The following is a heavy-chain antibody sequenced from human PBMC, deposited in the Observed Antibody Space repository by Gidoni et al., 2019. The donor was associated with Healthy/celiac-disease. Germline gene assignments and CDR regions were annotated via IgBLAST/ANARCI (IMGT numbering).Heavy chain of an antibody. Sequence: SYGMHWVRQAPGKGLVWVSRINSDGSSTSYADSVKGRFTISRDNAKNTLYLQMISRRAEDTAVYYCARTKEFLRQQPHLEVYYYYGMDVWGQGTTVTVSS. CDR2: INSDGSST. V-gene: IGHV3-74*01. D-gene: IGHD6-13*01. CDR1: SYG. J-gene: IGHJ6*02. CDR3: ARTKEFLRQQPHLEVYYYYGMDV.